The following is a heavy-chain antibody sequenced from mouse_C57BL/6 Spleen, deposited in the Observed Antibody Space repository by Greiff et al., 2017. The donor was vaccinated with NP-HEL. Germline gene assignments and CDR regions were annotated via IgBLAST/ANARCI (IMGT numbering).Heavy chain of an antibody. V-gene: IGHV7-3*01. CDR3: ARNGDYSPFDY. CDR1: GFTFTDYY. D-gene: IGHD2-12*01. CDR2: IRNKANGYTT. Sequence: EVKLMESGGGLVQPGGSLSLSCAASGFTFTDYYMSWVRQPPGKALEWLGFIRNKANGYTTEYSASVKGRFTISRDNSQSSLYLQMNALRAEDSATFYCARNGDYSPFDYWGQGTTLTVSS. J-gene: IGHJ2*01.